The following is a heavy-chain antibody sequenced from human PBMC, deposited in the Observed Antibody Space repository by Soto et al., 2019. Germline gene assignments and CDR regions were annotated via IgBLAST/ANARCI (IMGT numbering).Heavy chain of an antibody. CDR1: GGSISSGGYY. V-gene: IGHV4-31*03. CDR2: IYYSGST. CDR3: ARDQRDIVVVPAAMDDAFDI. J-gene: IGHJ3*02. D-gene: IGHD2-2*01. Sequence: QVQLQESGPGLVKPSQTLSLTCTVSGGSISSGGYYWSWIRQHPGKGLEWIGYIYYSGSTYYNPSLKSRVTISVDTSKNQFSLKLSSVTAADTAVYYCARDQRDIVVVPAAMDDAFDIWGQGTMATVSS.